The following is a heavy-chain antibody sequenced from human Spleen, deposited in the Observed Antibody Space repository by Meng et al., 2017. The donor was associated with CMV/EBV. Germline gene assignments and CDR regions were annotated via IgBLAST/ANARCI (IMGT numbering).Heavy chain of an antibody. Sequence: GESLKISCAASGFSFSSEAMSWVRQAPGKGLEWVSIIYSGGSRTYYADSVKGRFTISRDDSKNTLYLQMSSLRAEDTAVYYCTTALRYFDWLLGSHDNYWGQGTTVTVSS. J-gene: IGHJ6*02. D-gene: IGHD3-9*01. V-gene: IGHV3-23*03. CDR3: TTALRYFDWLLGSHDNY. CDR2: IYSGGSRT. CDR1: GFSFSSEA.